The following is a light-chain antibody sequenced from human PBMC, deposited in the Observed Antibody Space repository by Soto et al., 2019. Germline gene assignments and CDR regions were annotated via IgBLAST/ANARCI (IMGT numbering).Light chain of an antibody. CDR3: QQYDKWPRT. CDR1: QSVSSN. Sequence: ERVMTQSPATLSLSPGERAALSVKASQSVSSNLAWYQQKPGQSPRLLIYGTSTRATGVPARFSGSGSGTEFTLTISNLQSEDFAVYHCQQYDKWPRTFGQGTKVDI. V-gene: IGKV3-15*01. CDR2: GTS. J-gene: IGKJ1*01.